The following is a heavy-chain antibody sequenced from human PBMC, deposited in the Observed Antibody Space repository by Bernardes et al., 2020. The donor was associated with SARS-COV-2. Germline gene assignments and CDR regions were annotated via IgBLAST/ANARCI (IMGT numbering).Heavy chain of an antibody. CDR2: ISGTGRYI. V-gene: IGHV3-21*01. CDR3: AKAPGGGYCSGGSCYPFDF. D-gene: IGHD2-15*01. Sequence: GGSLRLSCVASGFTFSTCSMSWVRQAPGKGLEWVSSISGTGRYIQYGDSVRGRFTISRDNAANSLYLQMNNLTAEDTAVYYCAKAPGGGYCSGGSCYPFDFWGQGIMVTVSS. J-gene: IGHJ4*02. CDR1: GFTFSTCS.